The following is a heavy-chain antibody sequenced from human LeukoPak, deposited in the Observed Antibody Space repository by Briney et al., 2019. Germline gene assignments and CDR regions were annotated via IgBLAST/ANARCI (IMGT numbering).Heavy chain of an antibody. J-gene: IGHJ3*02. CDR3: ARAPKKANCSSTSCYIQGDAFDI. V-gene: IGHV4-34*01. CDR1: GGSFSGYY. CDR2: INHSGST. Sequence: SETLSLTCAVYGGSFSGYYWSWIRQPPGKGLEWIGEINHSGSTNYNPFLKSRVTISVDTSKNQFSLKLSSVTAADTAVYYCARAPKKANCSSTSCYIQGDAFDIWGQGTMVTVSS. D-gene: IGHD2-2*02.